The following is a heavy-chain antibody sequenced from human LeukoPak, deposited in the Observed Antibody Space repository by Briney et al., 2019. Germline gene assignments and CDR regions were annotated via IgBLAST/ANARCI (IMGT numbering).Heavy chain of an antibody. Sequence: GGSLSLSCAASGFTFNSYAMSWVRQAPGKGLEWVSGISGSGGNTYYADSVKGRFTISRDNSKNTLYLQMNSLRAEDTAVYYCAKDLRAVAGHDAFDIWGQGTMVTVSS. D-gene: IGHD6-19*01. CDR3: AKDLRAVAGHDAFDI. J-gene: IGHJ3*02. V-gene: IGHV3-23*01. CDR2: ISGSGGNT. CDR1: GFTFNSYA.